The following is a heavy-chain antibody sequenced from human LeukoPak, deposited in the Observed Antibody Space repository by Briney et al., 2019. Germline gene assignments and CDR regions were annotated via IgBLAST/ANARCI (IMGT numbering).Heavy chain of an antibody. CDR1: GFIFSDYG. J-gene: IGHJ3*02. CDR3: AREAATDAFDI. V-gene: IGHV3-33*08. D-gene: IGHD5-12*01. Sequence: PGGSLRFSCAASGFIFSDYGMHWVRQAPGKGLEWVAVIWYDGSNKYYADSVKGRFTISRDNSKNTLYLQMNSLRAEDTAVYYCAREAATDAFDIWGQGTMVTVSS. CDR2: IWYDGSNK.